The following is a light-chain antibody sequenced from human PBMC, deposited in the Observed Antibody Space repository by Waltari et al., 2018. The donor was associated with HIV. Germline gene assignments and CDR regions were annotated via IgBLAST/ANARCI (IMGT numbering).Light chain of an antibody. CDR3: CSYAGSYTGV. J-gene: IGLJ2*01. CDR2: DVS. V-gene: IGLV2-11*01. Sequence: QSALTQPRSVSGSPGQSLTISCTGTSSAAGGYKYVPWYQQHPGKAPQLMIYDVSKRPSGVPDRFSGSKSGNTASLTISGLQAEDEADYYCCSYAGSYTGVFGGGTKLTVL. CDR1: SSAAGGYKY.